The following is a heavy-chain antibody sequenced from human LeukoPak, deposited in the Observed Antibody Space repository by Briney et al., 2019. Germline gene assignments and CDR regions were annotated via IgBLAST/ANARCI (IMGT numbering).Heavy chain of an antibody. CDR2: IRYDGSNK. CDR1: GFTFSSYG. V-gene: IGHV3-30*02. D-gene: IGHD2-2*01. J-gene: IGHJ5*02. Sequence: GGSLRLSCAASGFTFSSYGMHWVRQAPGKGLEWVAFIRYDGSNKYYADSVKGRFTISRDKSKNTLYLQMDSLRPEDTAVYYCARPMLPGVNCFDPWGQGTLVTVSS. CDR3: ARPMLPGVNCFDP.